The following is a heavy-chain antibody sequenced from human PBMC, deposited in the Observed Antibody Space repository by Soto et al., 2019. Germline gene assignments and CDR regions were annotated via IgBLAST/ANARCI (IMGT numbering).Heavy chain of an antibody. Sequence: KTSETLSLTCTVSGGSVNTAPYHWSWIRQSPRNGLEWIGNIYYTGSTNYNPSFESRVAISLDTSNNQFSLRLTSLTAADTAVYFCARDHHSYYDTSGYYPCFDFWGQGTPVTVSS. CDR2: IYYTGST. J-gene: IGHJ4*02. CDR1: GGSVNTAPYH. V-gene: IGHV4-61*01. CDR3: ARDHHSYYDTSGYYPCFDF. D-gene: IGHD3-22*01.